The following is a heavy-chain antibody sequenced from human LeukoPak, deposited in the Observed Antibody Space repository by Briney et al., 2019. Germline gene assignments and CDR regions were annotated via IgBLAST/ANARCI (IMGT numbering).Heavy chain of an antibody. Sequence: PSETLSLTCTVSGGSISSYYWSWIRQPPGKGLEWIGYIYYSGSTNYNPSLKSRVTISVDTSKNQFSLKLSPVTAADTAGYYCASRGRITMVRGVTPRSRIDYGGQGTLVTVSS. J-gene: IGHJ4*02. CDR1: GGSISSYY. V-gene: IGHV4-59*08. CDR3: ASRGRITMVRGVTPRSRIDY. D-gene: IGHD3-10*01. CDR2: IYYSGST.